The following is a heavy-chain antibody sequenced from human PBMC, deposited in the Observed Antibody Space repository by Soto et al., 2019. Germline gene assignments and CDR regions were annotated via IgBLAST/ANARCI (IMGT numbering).Heavy chain of an antibody. Sequence: GGSLRLSCAASGFTFSSYAMHWVRQAPGKGLEWVAVISYDGSNKYYADSVKGRFTISRDNSKNTLYLQMNSLRAEDTAVYYCAHLTGYYDSSGYGFEFDYWGQGTLVTVSS. V-gene: IGHV3-30-3*01. D-gene: IGHD3-22*01. CDR2: ISYDGSNK. CDR3: AHLTGYYDSSGYGFEFDY. CDR1: GFTFSSYA. J-gene: IGHJ4*02.